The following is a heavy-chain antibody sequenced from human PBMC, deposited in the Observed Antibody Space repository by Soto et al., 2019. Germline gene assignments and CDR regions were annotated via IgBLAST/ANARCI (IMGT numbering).Heavy chain of an antibody. V-gene: IGHV3-30-3*01. CDR3: VSDASGIYSCSWFDLFDF. J-gene: IGHJ4*02. D-gene: IGHD6-13*01. CDR2: ISHDGSTY. CDR1: GFTFSNYA. Sequence: HVHLVESGGGVVQPGRSLRVSCAASGFTFSNYAMHWVRQAPGKGLEWVAVISHDGSTYYYADSVKGRFTISRDNSKSTLYLQVNSLTTEDTAVYYCVSDASGIYSCSWFDLFDFWGQGTLVSVPS.